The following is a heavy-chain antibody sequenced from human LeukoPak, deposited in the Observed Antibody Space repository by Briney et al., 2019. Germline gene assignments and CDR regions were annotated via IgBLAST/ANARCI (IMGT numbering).Heavy chain of an antibody. CDR3: ARYTHSSGFDY. CDR2: IYSGGST. D-gene: IGHD6-19*01. V-gene: IGHV3-53*01. Sequence: GGSLRLSCAASGLIVSSNYMSWVRQAPGKGLEWVSVIYSGGSTYYADSVKGRFTISRDNSKNTLYLQMNSLRAEDTAVYYCARYTHSSGFDYWGKGTLVTVSS. CDR1: GLIVSSNY. J-gene: IGHJ4*02.